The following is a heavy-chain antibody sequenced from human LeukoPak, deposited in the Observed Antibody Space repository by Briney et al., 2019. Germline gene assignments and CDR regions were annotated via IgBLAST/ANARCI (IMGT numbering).Heavy chain of an antibody. D-gene: IGHD6-13*01. CDR1: GFTFSSHA. V-gene: IGHV3-30-3*01. CDR3: ARDRHSSSWYYFDY. Sequence: GGSLRLSCAASGFTFSSHAMHWVRQAPGKGLEWVAVISYDGSNKYYADSVKGRFTISRDNSKNTLYLQMNSLRAEDTAVYYCARDRHSSSWYYFDYWGQGTLVTFSS. CDR2: ISYDGSNK. J-gene: IGHJ4*02.